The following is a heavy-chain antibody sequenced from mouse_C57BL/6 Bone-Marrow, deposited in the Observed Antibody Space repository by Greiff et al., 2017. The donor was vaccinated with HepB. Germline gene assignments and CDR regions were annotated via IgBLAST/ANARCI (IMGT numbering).Heavy chain of an antibody. CDR2: IYPRSGNT. CDR1: GYTFTCYG. J-gene: IGHJ3*01. V-gene: IGHV1-81*01. D-gene: IGHD2-4*01. Sequence: VKLMESGAELARPGASVKLSCKASGYTFTCYGMSWVKQRTGQGLEWIGEIYPRSGNTYYNEKFKDKATLTADKSSSTAYMELRSLTSEDSAVFFCARAYYDYGTFAYWGQGTLVTVSA. CDR3: ARAYYDYGTFAY.